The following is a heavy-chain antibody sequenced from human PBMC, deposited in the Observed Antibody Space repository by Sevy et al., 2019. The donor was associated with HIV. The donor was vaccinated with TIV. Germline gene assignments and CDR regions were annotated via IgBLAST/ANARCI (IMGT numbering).Heavy chain of an antibody. D-gene: IGHD2-2*01. CDR2: LSFACGRI. CDR3: AREGCSKPHDY. CDR1: GFTFSKYS. V-gene: IGHV3-23*01. J-gene: IGHJ4*02. Sequence: GSLRLSCVASGFTFSKYSMSWVRQTPGKGLEWVSTLSFACGRINYADSVKGRFTMSRDDSRNTFYLQMDSLRAEDTAIYYCAREGCSKPHDYWGQGTLVNVSS.